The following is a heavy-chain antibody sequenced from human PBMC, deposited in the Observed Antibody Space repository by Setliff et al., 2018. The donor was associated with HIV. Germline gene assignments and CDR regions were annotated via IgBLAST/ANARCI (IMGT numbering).Heavy chain of an antibody. CDR3: ARDLVAAFDI. J-gene: IGHJ3*02. V-gene: IGHV4-31*03. CDR1: GGSISSGGYY. CDR2: IYYSGST. Sequence: SETLSLTCTVSGGSISSGGYYWSWIRQHPGKGLEWIGYIYYSGSTYYNPSLKSRVTISEDTSKNQFSLKLSSVTAADTAVYYCARDLVAAFDIWGQGTMVTVSS.